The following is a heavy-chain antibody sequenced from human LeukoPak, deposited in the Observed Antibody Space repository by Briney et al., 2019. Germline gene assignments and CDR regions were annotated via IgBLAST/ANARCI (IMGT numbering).Heavy chain of an antibody. CDR3: AKESVAVARNNYYRIDV. D-gene: IGHD6-19*01. J-gene: IGHJ6*02. CDR2: ISSDGNNK. Sequence: GGSLRLSCGASGFTFSNFGMYWVRQAPGKGLEWVAVISSDGNNKYYGDSVKGRFTISRDNSQDTLYVQMTSLRAEDTAVYYCAKESVAVARNNYYRIDVWGQGTTVTVSS. CDR1: GFTFSNFG. V-gene: IGHV3-30*18.